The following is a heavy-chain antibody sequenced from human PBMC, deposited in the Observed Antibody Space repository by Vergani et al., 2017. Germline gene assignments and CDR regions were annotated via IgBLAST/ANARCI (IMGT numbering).Heavy chain of an antibody. CDR3: AGAALILSPGYGSGRDYYYGMDF. D-gene: IGHD3-10*01. CDR2: VIPHLEIT. CDR1: GGTFGSHT. J-gene: IGHJ6*02. V-gene: IGHV1-69*02. Sequence: QVQLEQSGAEVKKPGSSVTVSCRASGGTFGSHTISWVRQAPGQGLEWVGRVIPHLEITTLAQHLPGRVIITADKSTDPAFMELSSLRSEDTAVYYCAGAALILSPGYGSGRDYYYGMDFWGQGTTVTVSS.